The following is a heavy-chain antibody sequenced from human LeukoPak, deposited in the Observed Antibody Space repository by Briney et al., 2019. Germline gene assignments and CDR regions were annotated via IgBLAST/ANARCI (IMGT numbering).Heavy chain of an antibody. D-gene: IGHD6-13*01. V-gene: IGHV3-33*01. CDR2: IWYDGSNK. CDR1: GFTFTSYG. J-gene: IGHJ4*02. CDR3: AREYSNSFDY. Sequence: GGSLRPSCAASGFTFTSYGMHWVRQAPGKGLDWVAVIWYDGSNKYYADSVKGRFTISRDISKNTLYLQMNSLRVEDTAVYYCAREYSNSFDYWGQGTLVTVPS.